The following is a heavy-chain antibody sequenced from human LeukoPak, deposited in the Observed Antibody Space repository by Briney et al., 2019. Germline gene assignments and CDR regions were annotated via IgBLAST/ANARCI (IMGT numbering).Heavy chain of an antibody. J-gene: IGHJ4*02. Sequence: GGSLRLSCAASGFTVSNNYMSWVRLAPGKGLEWVSVVYSGGSTYSADSVKGRFTISRDNSKNTLYLQMNSLRAEDSAVYYCARDRYSYGFALDCWGQGTLVTVSS. CDR1: GFTVSNNY. V-gene: IGHV3-66*02. CDR2: VYSGGST. D-gene: IGHD5-18*01. CDR3: ARDRYSYGFALDC.